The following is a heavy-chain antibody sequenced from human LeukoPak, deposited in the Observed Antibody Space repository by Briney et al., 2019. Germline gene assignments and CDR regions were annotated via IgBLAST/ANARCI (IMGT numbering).Heavy chain of an antibody. J-gene: IGHJ4*02. D-gene: IGHD2-15*01. CDR3: ARAHLYCSGGSCYSRTFDY. CDR1: GYTFTGYG. V-gene: IGHV1-18*04. Sequence: ASVTVSFKASGYTFTGYGISWLRPAPGQGLDGMGWISAYNGNTNYPQELQDRVTMTTDKSTSTAYMELRSLRSDDTAVYYCARAHLYCSGGSCYSRTFDYWGQGTLVTVSS. CDR2: ISAYNGNT.